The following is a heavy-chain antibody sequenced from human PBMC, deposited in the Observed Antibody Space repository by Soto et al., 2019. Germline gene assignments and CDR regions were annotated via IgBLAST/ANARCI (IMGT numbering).Heavy chain of an antibody. CDR3: ARESAGSHKNNWFDP. J-gene: IGHJ5*02. Sequence: PSETLSLTCTVSGASITSYYWGWIRQRPGQGLEWIGFVHYSGGTKYNLSLKSRVTISLDAAQNKLSLKVISVTAADTAVYYCARESAGSHKNNWFDPWGQGILVTVSS. V-gene: IGHV4-59*01. CDR2: VHYSGGT. CDR1: GASITSYY.